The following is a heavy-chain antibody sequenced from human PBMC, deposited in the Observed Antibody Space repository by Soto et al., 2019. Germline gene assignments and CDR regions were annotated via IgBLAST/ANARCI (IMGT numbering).Heavy chain of an antibody. V-gene: IGHV3-48*01. J-gene: IGHJ5*02. Sequence: EVQLVESGGGLVQPGESLRLSCAASGFTLSNYHMNWFRQAPGKGLAWVSHISGDSTFIIYANSVKGRFTISRDNAKNSLYLQMNSLRADDTAVYYCARCGAAGRGPDLWGQGTLVTGSS. CDR3: ARCGAAGRGPDL. D-gene: IGHD6-13*01. CDR2: ISGDSTFI. CDR1: GFTLSNYH.